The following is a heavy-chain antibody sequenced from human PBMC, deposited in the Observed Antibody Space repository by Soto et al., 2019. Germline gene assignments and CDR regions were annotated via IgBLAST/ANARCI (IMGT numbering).Heavy chain of an antibody. Sequence: QVQLVESGGGVVQPGRSLRLSCAASGFTFSSYGMHWVRQAPGKGLEWVAVISYDGSNKYYADSVKGRFTISRDNSKNTLYRQMNSLRAEDTAVYYCAKVGNCTNGVCYPKYYYYYMDVWGKGTTVTVSS. D-gene: IGHD2-8*01. CDR3: AKVGNCTNGVCYPKYYYYYMDV. CDR2: ISYDGSNK. CDR1: GFTFSSYG. V-gene: IGHV3-30*18. J-gene: IGHJ6*03.